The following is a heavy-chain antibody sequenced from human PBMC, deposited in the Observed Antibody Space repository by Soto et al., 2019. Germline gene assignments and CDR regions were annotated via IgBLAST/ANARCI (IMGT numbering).Heavy chain of an antibody. V-gene: IGHV4-30-2*06. Sequence: TSETLSLTCTVSGGSISSGGYSWTWIRQSPGKGLEWIGYTYQSGSAYYNPSLKSRVTISVDRSKNQFSLNLTSVTAADTAVYYCARDYYGMDVWGQGTTVTVSS. J-gene: IGHJ6*02. CDR2: TYQSGSA. CDR3: ARDYYGMDV. CDR1: GGSISSGGYS.